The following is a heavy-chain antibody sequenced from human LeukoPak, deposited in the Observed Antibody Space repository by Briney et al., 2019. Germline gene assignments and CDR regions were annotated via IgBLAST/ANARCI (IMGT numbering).Heavy chain of an antibody. CDR1: GYTFTSSY. V-gene: IGHV1-18*01. J-gene: IGHJ4*02. D-gene: IGHD1-26*01. Sequence: ASVKVSCKASGYTFTSSYINWVRQAPGQGLEWMGWISAYNGKTSYAQKFQGRVTTTTDSSTNTAYMDLTSLRSDDTAVYYCARGGTYYPCIDYWGQGTLVTVSS. CDR3: ARGGTYYPCIDY. CDR2: ISAYNGKT.